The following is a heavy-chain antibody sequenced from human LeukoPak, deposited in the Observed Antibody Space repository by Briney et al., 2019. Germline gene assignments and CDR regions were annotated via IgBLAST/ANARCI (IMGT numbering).Heavy chain of an antibody. CDR1: GGSISSYY. J-gene: IGHJ4*02. CDR2: IYTSGST. CDR3: ARHYYDSSGYYRFDY. V-gene: IGHV4-4*07. D-gene: IGHD3-22*01. Sequence: SETLSLTCTVSGGSISSYYWSWIRQPAGKGLEWIGRIYTSGSTNYNHSLKSRVTMSVETSKNQFSLKLSSVTAADTAVYYCARHYYDSSGYYRFDYWGQGTLVTVSS.